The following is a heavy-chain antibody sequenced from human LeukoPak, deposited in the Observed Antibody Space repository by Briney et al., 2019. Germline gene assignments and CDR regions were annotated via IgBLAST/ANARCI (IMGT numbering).Heavy chain of an antibody. V-gene: IGHV3-30*01. Sequence: GGSLRLSCAASGFTFRSYAMHWVRQAPGKELEWVALISNDGDYKYYADSVKGRFTISRDNSKYTFYLQMNSLRAEDTALYYCARGDINWNRSYFDYWGQGTLVTVSS. CDR1: GFTFRSYA. CDR3: ARGDINWNRSYFDY. D-gene: IGHD1-1*01. CDR2: ISNDGDYK. J-gene: IGHJ4*02.